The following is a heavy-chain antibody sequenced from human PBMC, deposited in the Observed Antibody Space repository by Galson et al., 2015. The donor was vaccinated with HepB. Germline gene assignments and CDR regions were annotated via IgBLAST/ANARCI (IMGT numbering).Heavy chain of an antibody. V-gene: IGHV1-24*01. CDR2: FDPEDGET. J-gene: IGHJ4*02. CDR3: ATGESMITFGGVIVLGSRPPPLDY. CDR1: GYTLTDLS. D-gene: IGHD3-16*02. Sequence: SVKVSCKVSGYTLTDLSMHWVRQAPGKGLEWMGGFDPEDGETIYAQKFQGRVTMTEDTSTDTAYMELSSLRSEDTAVYYCATGESMITFGGVIVLGSRPPPLDYWGQGTLVTVSS.